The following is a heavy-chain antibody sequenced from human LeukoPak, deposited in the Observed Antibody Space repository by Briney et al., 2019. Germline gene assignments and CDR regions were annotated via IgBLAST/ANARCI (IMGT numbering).Heavy chain of an antibody. V-gene: IGHV3-30*03. CDR2: ISYDGSNK. CDR1: GFTFSNHG. D-gene: IGHD1-26*01. CDR3: AREAGVGLRD. Sequence: GGSLRLSCAVSGFTFSNHGMHWVRQAPGKGLEWVAVISYDGSNKYYADSVKGRFTISRDNSKNTLYLQMNSLRAEDTAVYYCAREAGVGLRDWGQGTLVTVSS. J-gene: IGHJ4*02.